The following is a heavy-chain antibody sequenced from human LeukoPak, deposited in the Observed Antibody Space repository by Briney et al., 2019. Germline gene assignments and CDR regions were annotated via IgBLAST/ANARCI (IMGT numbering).Heavy chain of an antibody. D-gene: IGHD3-9*01. CDR3: AKNFDWLLSPYYYGMDV. CDR2: ISWNSGSI. CDR1: GFTLDDYA. Sequence: PGRSLRLSCAASGFTLDDYAMHWVRQAPGKGLEWVSGISWNSGSIGYADSVKGRFTISRDNAKNSLYLQMNRLRAEDTALYYCAKNFDWLLSPYYYGMDVWGQGTTVTVSS. J-gene: IGHJ6*02. V-gene: IGHV3-9*01.